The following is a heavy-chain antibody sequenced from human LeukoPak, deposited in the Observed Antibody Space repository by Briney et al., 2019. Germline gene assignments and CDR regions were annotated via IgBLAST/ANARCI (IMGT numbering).Heavy chain of an antibody. CDR2: ISSSSSYI. D-gene: IGHD1-26*01. J-gene: IGHJ3*02. V-gene: IGHV3-21*01. CDR3: ARAQGGSKAFDI. Sequence: GGSLRLSCAASGFTFSTYAMSWVRQAPGKGLEWVSSISSSSSYIYYADSVKGRFTISRDNAKNSLYLQMNSLRAEDTAVYYCARAQGGSKAFDIWGQGTMVTVSS. CDR1: GFTFSTYA.